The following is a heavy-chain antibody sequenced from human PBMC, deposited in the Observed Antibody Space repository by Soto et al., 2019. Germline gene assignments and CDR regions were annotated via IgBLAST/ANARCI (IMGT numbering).Heavy chain of an antibody. CDR3: ARPIGYIWGSPDAFDI. CDR1: GGSISSGGYY. CDR2: IYYSGST. V-gene: IGHV4-31*03. Sequence: SETLSLTCTVSGGSISSGGYYWSWIRQHPGKGLEWIGYIYYSGSTYYNPSLKSRVTISVDTSKNQFSLKLSSVTAADTAVYYCARPIGYIWGSPDAFDICGQGTMVSVSS. D-gene: IGHD3-16*01. J-gene: IGHJ3*02.